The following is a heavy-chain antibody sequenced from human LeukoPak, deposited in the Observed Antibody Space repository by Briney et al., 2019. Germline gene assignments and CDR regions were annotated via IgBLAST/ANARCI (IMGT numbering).Heavy chain of an antibody. CDR2: INSDGSST. J-gene: IGHJ5*02. CDR3: AKDPESAGHYVPSGWFDP. D-gene: IGHD6-13*01. CDR1: GFTFSSYW. Sequence: GGSLRLSCAASGFTFSSYWMHWVRQAPGKGLVWVSRINSDGSSTSYADSVKGRVTISRDNSKKKLYLQMNSVRVEDTAVYYWAKDPESAGHYVPSGWFDPWGQGTLVTVSS. V-gene: IGHV3-74*01.